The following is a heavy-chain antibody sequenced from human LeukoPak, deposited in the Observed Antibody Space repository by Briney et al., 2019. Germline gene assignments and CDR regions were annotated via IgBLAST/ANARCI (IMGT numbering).Heavy chain of an antibody. V-gene: IGHV4-30-4*01. Sequence: PSETLSLTCTVSGGSISSGDYYWSWIRQPPGKGLEWIGYIYYSGSTYYNPSLKSRDTISVDTSKNQFSLKLSSVTAADTAVYYCAGRTLGGPNFDYWGQGTLVTVSS. D-gene: IGHD6-25*01. CDR3: AGRTLGGPNFDY. CDR1: GGSISSGDYY. CDR2: IYYSGST. J-gene: IGHJ4*02.